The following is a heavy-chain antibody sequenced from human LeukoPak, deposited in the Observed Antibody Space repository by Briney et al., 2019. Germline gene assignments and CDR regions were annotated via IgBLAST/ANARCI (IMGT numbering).Heavy chain of an antibody. J-gene: IGHJ5*02. D-gene: IGHD4-17*01. V-gene: IGHV3-21*01. CDR1: GFTFSSYS. Sequence: GGSLRLSCAASGFTFSSYSINWVRQAPGKGLEWVSSISSSSSYIYYADSAKGRFTISRDNAKNSLYLQMNSLRAEDTAVYYCARDIYGDHGGWFDPWGQGTLVTVSS. CDR2: ISSSSSYI. CDR3: ARDIYGDHGGWFDP.